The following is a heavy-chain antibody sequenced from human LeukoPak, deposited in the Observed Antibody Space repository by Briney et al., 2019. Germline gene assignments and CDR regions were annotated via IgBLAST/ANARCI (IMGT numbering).Heavy chain of an antibody. D-gene: IGHD5-18*01. J-gene: IGHJ4*02. CDR1: GFTFSSYD. V-gene: IGHV3-23*01. CDR3: AKRLPYFYDH. Sequence: GGSLRLSCAASGFTFSSYDMSWVRQAPGKGLEWGSAISGSGGTTYYPDSGKGRFTVSRDNSKNTLYLQMDSLRAEDTAVYYCAKRLPYFYDHWGLGTPVTVSS. CDR2: ISGSGGTT.